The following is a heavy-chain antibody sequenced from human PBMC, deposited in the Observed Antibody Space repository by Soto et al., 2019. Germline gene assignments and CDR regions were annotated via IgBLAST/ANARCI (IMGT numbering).Heavy chain of an antibody. J-gene: IGHJ5*02. CDR1: CGSLSTLGCY. D-gene: IGHD3-22*01. CDR3: ARGYSNGYLGNWFDP. CDR2: IYYSGIT. Sequence: SVTLSLTWTFSCGSLSTLGCYWSLIRPHPGKGLEWIGYIYYSGITNYNASLKSRVTISGDTSKNQFSLKLSSVTAADTAVYYCARGYSNGYLGNWFDPWGQGTLVTVSS. V-gene: IGHV4-31*02.